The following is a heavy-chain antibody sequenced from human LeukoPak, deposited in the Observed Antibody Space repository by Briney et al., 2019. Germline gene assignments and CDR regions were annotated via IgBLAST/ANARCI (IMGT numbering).Heavy chain of an antibody. V-gene: IGHV3-48*03. CDR3: AKAEGYDILTGLDY. CDR1: GFTFTNYE. Sequence: PGGSLRLSCAASGFTFTNYEMNWVRQAPGKGLEWESYISSSGSTIYYADSVKGRFTISRDNAKDSLYLQMNSLRTEDTAVYYCAKAEGYDILTGLDYWGQGTLVTVSS. CDR2: ISSSGSTI. D-gene: IGHD3-9*01. J-gene: IGHJ4*02.